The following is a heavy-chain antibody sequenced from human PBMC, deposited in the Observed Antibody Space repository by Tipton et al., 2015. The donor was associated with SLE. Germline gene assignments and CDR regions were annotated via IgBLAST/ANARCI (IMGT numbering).Heavy chain of an antibody. D-gene: IGHD6-19*01. J-gene: IGHJ6*02. V-gene: IGHV4-39*07. CDR3: ARVVAVAGIHYYSVDI. Sequence: TLSLTCTVSGDSMTSIYDYWAWIRQPPGKGLEWIGSVYDSGTTYYNPSLKSRVTMSVDTSKTQFSLKLNSLTAADTAVYYCARVVAVAGIHYYSVDIWGQGTTVTVSS. CDR1: GDSMTSIYDY. CDR2: VYDSGTT.